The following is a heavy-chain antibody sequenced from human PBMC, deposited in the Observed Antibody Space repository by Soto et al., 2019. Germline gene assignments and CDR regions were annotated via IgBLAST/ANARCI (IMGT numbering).Heavy chain of an antibody. Sequence: PSETLSLTCAVSGASIGTSNWWSWVRQSPGKGLEWIGEINHSGSTNYNPSLKSRVTISVDTSKNQFSLKLSSVTAADTAVYYCARVSGIYYYGMDVWGQGTTVTVSS. CDR1: GASIGTSNW. CDR2: INHSGST. V-gene: IGHV4-4*02. D-gene: IGHD3-10*01. J-gene: IGHJ6*02. CDR3: ARVSGIYYYGMDV.